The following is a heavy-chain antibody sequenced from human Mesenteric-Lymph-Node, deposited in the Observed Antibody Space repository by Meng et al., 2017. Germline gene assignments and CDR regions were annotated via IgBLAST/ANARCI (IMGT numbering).Heavy chain of an antibody. V-gene: IGHV5-51*01. D-gene: IGHD1-26*01. Sequence: GESLKISCKGSGYSFTSYWIGWVRQMPGKGLEWMGIIYPGDSDARYSPSFQGQVTISADKSISTAYLEWSSLKASDTATYYCATPKATPGIAEYYQHWGQGTLVTVSS. CDR1: GYSFTSYW. CDR3: ATPKATPGIAEYYQH. CDR2: IYPGDSDA. J-gene: IGHJ1*01.